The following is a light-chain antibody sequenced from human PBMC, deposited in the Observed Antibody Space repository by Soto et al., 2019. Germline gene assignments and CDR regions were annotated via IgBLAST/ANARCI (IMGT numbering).Light chain of an antibody. CDR1: QALSSSS. CDR3: HQYGSSPLT. CDR2: GAS. V-gene: IGKV3-20*01. Sequence: EILLTQSPGTLSLSPGESGTLSCRAGQALSSSSLAWYQQKPGQAPRLLIYGASTRASGIPDRFSGGGSGTDFTLTISILEPEDFAVYYCHQYGSSPLTFGGGTKVEI. J-gene: IGKJ4*01.